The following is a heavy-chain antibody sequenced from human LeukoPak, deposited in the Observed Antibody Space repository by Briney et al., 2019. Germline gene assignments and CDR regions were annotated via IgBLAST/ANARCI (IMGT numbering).Heavy chain of an antibody. CDR3: ARDKSRTYGSADAFDI. Sequence: SETLSLTCAVYGGSFSGYYWSWIRQPPGKGLGWLGELNHSGSTNYNPSLKSRVTISVDTSKNQFSLKLSSVTAADTAVYYCARDKSRTYGSADAFDIWGQGTMVTVSS. J-gene: IGHJ3*02. D-gene: IGHD3-10*01. V-gene: IGHV4-34*01. CDR1: GGSFSGYY. CDR2: LNHSGST.